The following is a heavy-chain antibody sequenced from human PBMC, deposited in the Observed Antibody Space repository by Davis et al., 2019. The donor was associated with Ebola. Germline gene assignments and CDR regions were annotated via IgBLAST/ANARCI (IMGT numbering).Heavy chain of an antibody. CDR2: IIPILGTA. J-gene: IGHJ4*02. Sequence: SVKVSCKASGGTFSSYIMSWVRQAPGQGLEWMGGIIPILGTANYAQKFQGRVTITADESTTTAYMELSSLRSEDTAVYYCSRDASTGTGYWGQGTLVTVSS. CDR3: SRDASTGTGY. D-gene: IGHD1-1*01. V-gene: IGHV1-69*13. CDR1: GGTFSSYI.